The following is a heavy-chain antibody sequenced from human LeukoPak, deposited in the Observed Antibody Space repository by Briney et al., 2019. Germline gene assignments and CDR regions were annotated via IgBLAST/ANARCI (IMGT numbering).Heavy chain of an antibody. CDR1: GFTFSSYW. CDR2: INRRGHT. CDR3: AKEVDCPSDCLFFHS. J-gene: IGHJ4*02. Sequence: GGSLRLSCEASGFTFSSYWMHWVRQTPGKGLEWVSLINRRGHTFYADSVKGRFTISRDNSRNSVFLQMNSLRPEDTALYHCAKEVDCPSDCLFFHSWGQGTLVTVSS. V-gene: IGHV3-43*01. D-gene: IGHD2-21*02.